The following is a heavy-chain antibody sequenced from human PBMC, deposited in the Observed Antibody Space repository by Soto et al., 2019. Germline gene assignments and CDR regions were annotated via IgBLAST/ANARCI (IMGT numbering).Heavy chain of an antibody. CDR3: ATELRYFDWPLPSSDN. J-gene: IGHJ4*02. Sequence: SLRLSCAASRLTFSDYYMSWIRKATGKGLEWVSYISSSSSYTNYADSVKGRFTISRDNAKNSLYLQMNSLRAEDTAVYYCATELRYFDWPLPSSDNWGQGTLVNVSS. CDR1: RLTFSDYY. V-gene: IGHV3-11*03. CDR2: ISSSSSYT. D-gene: IGHD3-9*01.